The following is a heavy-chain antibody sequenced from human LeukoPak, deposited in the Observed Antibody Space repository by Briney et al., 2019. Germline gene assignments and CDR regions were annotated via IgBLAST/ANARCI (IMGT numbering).Heavy chain of an antibody. Sequence: PGGALRLSCAASGFTFRSYSMNWVRQAPGKGPEWVSSISSSSSYIYYPEPVKGRFTISQNKAKNSLYLQMNSLRAEDKAVCYCPRAGGWLRDSGYGVDWGQGTLVTVSS. CDR2: ISSSSSYI. D-gene: IGHD5-12*01. CDR3: PRAGGWLRDSGYGVD. J-gene: IGHJ4*02. V-gene: IGHV3-21*01. CDR1: GFTFRSYS.